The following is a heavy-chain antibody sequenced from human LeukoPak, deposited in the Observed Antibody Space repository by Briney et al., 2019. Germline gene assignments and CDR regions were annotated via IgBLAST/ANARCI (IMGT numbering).Heavy chain of an antibody. CDR3: AKGGEKQQLAPFFDY. V-gene: IGHV3-9*03. Sequence: PGRSLRLSCAASGFTFSNYAMHWVRQAPGKGLEWVSGISWNSGSIGYADSVKGRFTISRDNAKNSLYLQMNSLRAEDMALYYCAKGGEKQQLAPFFDYWGQGTLVTVSS. D-gene: IGHD6-13*01. CDR2: ISWNSGSI. J-gene: IGHJ4*02. CDR1: GFTFSNYA.